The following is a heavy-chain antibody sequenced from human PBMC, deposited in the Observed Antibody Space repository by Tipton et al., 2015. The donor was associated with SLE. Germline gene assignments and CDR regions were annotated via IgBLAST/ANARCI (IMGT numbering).Heavy chain of an antibody. CDR2: IYYTGRT. CDR1: GDSISRSSYY. V-gene: IGHV4-39*07. CDR3: ARGVLGGSYPY. D-gene: IGHD1-26*01. Sequence: TLSLTCTVSGDSISRSSYYWGWIRQPPGKGLEWIGSIYYTGRTHYNPSPKSRVTISVDTSKDQFSLKLSSVTAADTTVYYCARGVLGGSYPYWGQGTLVTVSS. J-gene: IGHJ4*02.